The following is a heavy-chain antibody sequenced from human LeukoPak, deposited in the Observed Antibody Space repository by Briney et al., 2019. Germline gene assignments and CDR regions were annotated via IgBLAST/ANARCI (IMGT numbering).Heavy chain of an antibody. J-gene: IGHJ4*02. CDR1: GLTFSSYA. Sequence: GGSLRLSCAASGLTFSSYAMSWVRQAPGKGLEWVSAISGSGGSTYYADSVQGRFTISRDNSKNTLYLQMNSLRAEDTAVYYCAKDRGSYRVFDCWGQGTLVTVSS. CDR2: ISGSGGST. CDR3: AKDRGSYRVFDC. V-gene: IGHV3-23*01. D-gene: IGHD3-10*01.